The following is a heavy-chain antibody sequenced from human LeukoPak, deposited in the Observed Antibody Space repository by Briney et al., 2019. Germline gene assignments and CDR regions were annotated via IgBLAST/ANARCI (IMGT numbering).Heavy chain of an antibody. J-gene: IGHJ3*02. D-gene: IGHD1-1*01. CDR3: VLGAYWNDDKNAFHI. CDR2: ISYDEGKE. Sequence: GRSLRLSCAASGFTFTNHGLHWVRQAPGKGLEWVAVISYDEGKEYYAGSVKGRFTISRENAKKSLYLQMSSLRAEDTAVYFCVLGAYWNDDKNAFHIWGPGTMVTVSS. CDR1: GFTFTNHG. V-gene: IGHV3-30*03.